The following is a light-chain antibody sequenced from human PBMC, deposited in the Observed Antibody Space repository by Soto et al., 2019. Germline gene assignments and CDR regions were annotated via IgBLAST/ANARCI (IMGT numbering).Light chain of an antibody. Sequence: EKVMTQSPATLSVSPGERATLSCRASQSVRSNLAWYQQKPGQAPRLLIYGASTRATGIPARFSGSGSGTEFTLTISSLQSEDFAVYYCQQYDDWPPYTFGQGTKLEIK. CDR2: GAS. CDR3: QQYDDWPPYT. CDR1: QSVRSN. V-gene: IGKV3-15*01. J-gene: IGKJ2*01.